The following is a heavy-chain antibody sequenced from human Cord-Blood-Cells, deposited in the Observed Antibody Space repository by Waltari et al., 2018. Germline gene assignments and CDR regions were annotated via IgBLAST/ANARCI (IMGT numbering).Heavy chain of an antibody. V-gene: IGHV4-31*03. D-gene: IGHD3-22*01. Sequence: QVQLQESGPGLVKPSQTLSLTCTVSGGSISSGGYSWSWIRPHPGKGLEWIGYIYYSGSTYYNPSLKSRVTISVDTSKNQFSLKLSSVTAADTAVYYCARIPNNDSSGYYYFDYWGQGTLVTVSS. CDR2: IYYSGST. CDR3: ARIPNNDSSGYYYFDY. CDR1: GGSISSGGYS. J-gene: IGHJ4*02.